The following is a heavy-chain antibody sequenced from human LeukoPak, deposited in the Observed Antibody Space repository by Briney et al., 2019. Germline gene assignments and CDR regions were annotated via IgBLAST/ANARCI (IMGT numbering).Heavy chain of an antibody. J-gene: IGHJ3*01. Sequence: SQTLSLTCTVSGGSISSGSYYWSWIRQPAGKGLEWIGRIYTSGSTNYNPSLKSRVTISVDTSKNQFSLKLRSVTAADTAVYYCARISSSNWYNERGAFDVWGQGTMVTVSS. CDR3: ARISSSNWYNERGAFDV. CDR1: GGSISSGSYY. D-gene: IGHD6-13*01. CDR2: IYTSGST. V-gene: IGHV4-61*02.